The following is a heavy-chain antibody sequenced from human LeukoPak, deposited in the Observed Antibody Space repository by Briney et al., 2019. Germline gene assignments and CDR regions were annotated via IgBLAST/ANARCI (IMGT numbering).Heavy chain of an antibody. D-gene: IGHD3-22*01. J-gene: IGHJ4*02. Sequence: NPSETLSLTCTVPGGSISSYYWSWIRQPAGKGLEWIGRIYTSGSTNYNPSLQSRVTISVDKSKNQFSLKLSSVTAADTAVYYCAREAPYYDSSGYYYPFDYWGQGTLVTVSS. V-gene: IGHV4-4*07. CDR3: AREAPYYDSSGYYYPFDY. CDR1: GGSISSYY. CDR2: IYTSGST.